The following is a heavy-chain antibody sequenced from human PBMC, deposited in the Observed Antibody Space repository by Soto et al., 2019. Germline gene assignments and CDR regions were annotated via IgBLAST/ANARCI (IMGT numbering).Heavy chain of an antibody. D-gene: IGHD6-19*01. J-gene: IGHJ3*02. CDR3: ARDPYSSGWSAFDI. CDR2: ISSSSSYI. V-gene: IGHV3-21*01. CDR1: GFTLSSYS. Sequence: GGALGPPCGAPGFTLSSYSNNWGRPAPGKGLEWVSSISSSSSYIYYADSVKGRFTISRDNAKNSLYLQMNSLRAEDTAVYYCARDPYSSGWSAFDIWGQGTMVTVSS.